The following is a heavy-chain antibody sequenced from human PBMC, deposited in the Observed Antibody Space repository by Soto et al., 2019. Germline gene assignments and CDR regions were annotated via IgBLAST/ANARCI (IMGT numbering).Heavy chain of an antibody. Sequence: GGALRPSCAASGFTFSSYGMHWGRQAPGKGLEWVAVIWYDGSNKYYADSVKGRFTISRDNSKNTLYLQMNSLRAEDTAVYYCARRIAAAFDPWGQGTLVTVSS. CDR3: ARRIAAAFDP. D-gene: IGHD6-13*01. CDR1: GFTFSSYG. CDR2: IWYDGSNK. V-gene: IGHV3-33*01. J-gene: IGHJ5*02.